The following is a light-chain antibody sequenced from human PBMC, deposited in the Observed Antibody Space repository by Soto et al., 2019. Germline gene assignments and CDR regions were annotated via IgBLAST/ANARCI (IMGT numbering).Light chain of an antibody. CDR2: AAS. CDR1: ESISRH. J-gene: IGKJ5*01. CDR3: QQSYSTLSIS. V-gene: IGKV1-39*01. Sequence: DIPMTQSPSSLSASVGDRVTITCRASESISRHLNWYQQKPGKAPNLLIYAASTLQNGVPSRFSGSGSGTDFTLTISSLQPEDFATYYYQQSYSTLSISFGQGTRLEIK.